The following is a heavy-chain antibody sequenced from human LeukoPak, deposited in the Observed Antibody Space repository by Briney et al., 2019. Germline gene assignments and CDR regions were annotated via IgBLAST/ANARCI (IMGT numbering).Heavy chain of an antibody. CDR1: GGTFSSYA. D-gene: IGHD5-18*01. J-gene: IGHJ4*02. CDR2: IIPIFGTA. Sequence: ASVKVSCKASGGTFSSYAISWVRQAPGQGLEWMGRIIPIFGTANYAQKFQGRVTITTDESTSTAYMELSSPRSEDTAVYYCAREGYSYGLEFPYYFDYWGQGTLVTVSS. V-gene: IGHV1-69*05. CDR3: AREGYSYGLEFPYYFDY.